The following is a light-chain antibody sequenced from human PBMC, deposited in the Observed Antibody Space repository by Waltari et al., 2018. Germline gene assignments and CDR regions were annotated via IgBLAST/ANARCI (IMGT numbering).Light chain of an antibody. CDR3: AGWDDNLSVV. CDR2: RIK. Sequence: QSVLTQPPAASGTPGQRVTISCAGSTSNIGTNYVNWYQKFPGAAPKLLIYRIKPPPSGVPDRFSASKSGPSASLVISGLRSEDEADYFCAGWDDNLSVVFGGGTKLTVL. CDR1: TSNIGTNY. J-gene: IGLJ2*01. V-gene: IGLV1-47*01.